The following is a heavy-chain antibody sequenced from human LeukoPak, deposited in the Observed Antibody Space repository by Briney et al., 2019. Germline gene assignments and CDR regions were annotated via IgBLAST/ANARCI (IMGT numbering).Heavy chain of an antibody. CDR3: ARSRNWFDP. J-gene: IGHJ5*02. D-gene: IGHD2/OR15-2a*01. CDR2: ISSSGNTI. V-gene: IGHV3-11*01. Sequence: SGGSLRLSCAASGFTFRDYYMSWIRQAPGKGLGWVSYISSSGNTIYYADSVKGRFTISSDNTKNSLYLQMNSLRAEDTALYYCARSRNWFDPWGQGNRVTVSS. CDR1: GFTFRDYY.